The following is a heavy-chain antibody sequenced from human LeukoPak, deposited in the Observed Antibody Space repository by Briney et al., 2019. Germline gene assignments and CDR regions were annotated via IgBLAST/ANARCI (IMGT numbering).Heavy chain of an antibody. Sequence: LETLSLTCTVSGGSINGRYWSWIRQPPGKELGWMGYIFYSGTTYYNPSLKSRVTISVHVSRNQFPLRVTSVTPADTAVSYCARSDFWSGFDYWGQGTLVTVSS. V-gene: IGHV4-59*11. D-gene: IGHD3-3*01. CDR1: GGSINGRY. CDR2: IFYSGTT. CDR3: ARSDFWSGFDY. J-gene: IGHJ4*02.